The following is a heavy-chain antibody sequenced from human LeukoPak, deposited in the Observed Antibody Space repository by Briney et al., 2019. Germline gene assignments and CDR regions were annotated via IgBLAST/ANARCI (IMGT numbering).Heavy chain of an antibody. CDR3: AKDRARIAVAGMDY. D-gene: IGHD6-19*01. J-gene: IGHJ4*02. CDR2: ISYDGSNK. V-gene: IGHV3-30*18. CDR1: GFTFSSYG. Sequence: AGGSLRLSCAASGFTFSSYGMHWVPQAPGKGVEWVAVISYDGSNKYYADSVKGRFTISRDNPKNTLYLQMNSLKAEDTAVYYCAKDRARIAVAGMDYWGQGTLVTVSS.